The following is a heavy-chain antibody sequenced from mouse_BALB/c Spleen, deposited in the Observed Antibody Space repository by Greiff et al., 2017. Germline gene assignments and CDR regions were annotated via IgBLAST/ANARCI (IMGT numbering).Heavy chain of an antibody. CDR1: GYTFTSYW. CDR2: IYPGDGDT. V-gene: IGHV1-87*01. CDR3: ARFYYGPHYYAMDY. J-gene: IGHJ4*01. D-gene: IGHD2-1*01. Sequence: VHLVESGAELARPGASVKLSCKASGYTFTSYWMQWVKQRPGQGLEWIGAIYPGDGDTRYTQKFKGKATLTADKSSSTAYMQLSSLASEDSAVYYCARFYYGPHYYAMDYWGQGTSVTVSS.